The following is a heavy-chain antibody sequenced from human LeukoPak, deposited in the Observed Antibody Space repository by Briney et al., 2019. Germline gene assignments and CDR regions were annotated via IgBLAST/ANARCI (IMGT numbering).Heavy chain of an antibody. CDR1: GLTFSSYS. CDR2: ITPTSSYT. CDR3: ARLRRNSDNSGYYYYYDY. Sequence: GGSLRLSCAASGLTFSSYSFNWVRQAPGKGLEWVSSITPTSSYTYYADSVKGRFTISRDNAKNSLYLQMNSLRAEDTAVYYCARLRRNSDNSGYYYYYDYWGQGTLVTVSS. V-gene: IGHV3-21*01. D-gene: IGHD3-22*01. J-gene: IGHJ4*02.